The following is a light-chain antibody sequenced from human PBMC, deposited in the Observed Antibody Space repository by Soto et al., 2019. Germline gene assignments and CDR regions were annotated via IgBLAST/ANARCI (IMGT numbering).Light chain of an antibody. J-gene: IGKJ2*01. CDR1: QSLVYSDGNTY. CDR2: KVS. CDR3: MQTTHLPHT. V-gene: IGKV2-24*01. Sequence: DVVMTQTPLSSPVTLGQPASISCSSSQSLVYSDGNTYLSWLQQRPGQPPRLLIYKVSNRFSGVPHRFSGSGAGTDFTLTISRVEAEDVAIYSCMQTTHLPHTFGQGTKLEIK.